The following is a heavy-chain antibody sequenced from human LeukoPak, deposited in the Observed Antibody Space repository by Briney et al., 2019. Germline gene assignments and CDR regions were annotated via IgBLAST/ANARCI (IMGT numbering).Heavy chain of an antibody. Sequence: SETLSLTCTVSGGSIRSSYYYWGWIRQPPGKGLEWIGSIYDSGSTYYNPSLKSRVTISVDTSKNQFSLKLNSVTAADTAVYYCARDLDGAADYWGQGTLVTVSS. CDR2: IYDSGST. J-gene: IGHJ4*02. CDR3: ARDLDGAADY. V-gene: IGHV4-39*02. D-gene: IGHD4-17*01. CDR1: GGSIRSSYYY.